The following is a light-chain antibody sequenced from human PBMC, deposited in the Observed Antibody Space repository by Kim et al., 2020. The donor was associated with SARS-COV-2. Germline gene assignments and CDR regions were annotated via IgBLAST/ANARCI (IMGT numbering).Light chain of an antibody. CDR3: NSRDHHDHVP. CDR2: GKN. J-gene: IGLJ2*01. V-gene: IGLV3-19*01. CDR1: SLRTYY. Sequence: SSELTQDPAVSVALGQTVRITCQGDSLRTYYTTWFQQKPGQAPIVVFYGKNNRPSGIPDRFSGSSSGNTASLTITATQAGDEADYYCNSRDHHDHVPFGR.